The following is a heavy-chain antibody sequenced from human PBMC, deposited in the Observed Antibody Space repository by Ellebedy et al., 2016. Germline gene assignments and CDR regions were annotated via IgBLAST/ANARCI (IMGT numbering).Heavy chain of an antibody. Sequence: GGSLRLXCVASGLTVSGYWMHWVRQAPGRGLVWVARINGDGSSTYYADSVKGRFTISRDNAKNSLYLQLNSLRAEDTAVYFCARGTGHFDYWGQGTLVTVSS. D-gene: IGHD1-1*01. CDR1: GLTVSGYW. J-gene: IGHJ4*02. CDR3: ARGTGHFDY. CDR2: INGDGSST. V-gene: IGHV3-74*01.